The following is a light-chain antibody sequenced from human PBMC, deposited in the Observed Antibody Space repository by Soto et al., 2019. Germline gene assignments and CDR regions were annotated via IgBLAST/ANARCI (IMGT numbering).Light chain of an antibody. CDR3: QQYGSSGT. CDR1: QSISSY. V-gene: IGKV3-20*01. Sequence: ESVLTQSPATLSLSPGERATLSCRASQSISSYLAWYQQKPGQAPRLLIYGASSRATGIPDRFSGSGSGTDFTLTISRLEPEDFAVYYCQQYGSSGTFGQGTKVDI. J-gene: IGKJ1*01. CDR2: GAS.